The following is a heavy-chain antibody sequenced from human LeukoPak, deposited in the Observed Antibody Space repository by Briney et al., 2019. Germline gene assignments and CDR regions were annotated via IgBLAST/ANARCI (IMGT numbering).Heavy chain of an antibody. CDR3: ATSFTRISILMQK. CDR2: ISDGDET. Sequence: PGGSLRLSCAASGFTFSNHGLNWVRQAPGKGLEWVSAISDGDETFYADSVKGRFTISRDNSKNTLYLQMNGLRAVDTALYYCATSFTRISILMQKWGQGALVTVSS. D-gene: IGHD2-8*01. J-gene: IGHJ4*02. CDR1: GFTFSNHG. V-gene: IGHV3-23*01.